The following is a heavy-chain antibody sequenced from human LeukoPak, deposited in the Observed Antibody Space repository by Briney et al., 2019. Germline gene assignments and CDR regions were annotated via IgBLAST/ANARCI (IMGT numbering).Heavy chain of an antibody. J-gene: IGHJ3*02. V-gene: IGHV1-8*01. D-gene: IGHD3-3*01. CDR3: AREGYDFWSGYYNGEAFDI. Sequence: ASVKVSCKASGYTFTSYDINWVRQATGQGLEWMGWMNPNSGNTGYAQKFQGRVTMTRNTSISTAYMELSSLRSEDTAVYYCAREGYDFWSGYYNGEAFDIWGQGTMVTVSS. CDR2: MNPNSGNT. CDR1: GYTFTSYD.